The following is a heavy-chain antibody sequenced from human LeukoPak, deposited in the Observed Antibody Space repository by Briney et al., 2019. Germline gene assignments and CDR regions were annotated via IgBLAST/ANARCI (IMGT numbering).Heavy chain of an antibody. CDR2: INPSGGTT. CDR3: ARSTTITSHFDY. J-gene: IGHJ4*02. V-gene: IGHV1-46*01. CDR1: GYTFTNYY. Sequence: ASVKVSCKASGYTFTNYYIHWMRQAPGQGLEWMGIINPSGGTTNYAQKFQGRVTMTRDTSISTAYMELSRLRSVDTAVYYCARSTTITSHFDYWGQGALVTVSS. D-gene: IGHD1-1*01.